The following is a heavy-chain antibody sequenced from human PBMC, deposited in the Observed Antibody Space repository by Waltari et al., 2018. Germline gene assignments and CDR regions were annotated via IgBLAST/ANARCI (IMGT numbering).Heavy chain of an antibody. CDR2: IYYSGST. CDR3: ARDRGGLNNWFDP. J-gene: IGHJ5*02. Sequence: QVQLQESGPGLVKPSQTLSLTCTVSGGSISRGGYYWSWLRQHPGKGLEWIGYIYYSGSTYYNPSLKSRVTISVDTSKNQFSLKLSSVTAADTAVYYCARDRGGLNNWFDPWGQGTLVTVSS. V-gene: IGHV4-31*03. D-gene: IGHD3-10*01. CDR1: GGSISRGGYY.